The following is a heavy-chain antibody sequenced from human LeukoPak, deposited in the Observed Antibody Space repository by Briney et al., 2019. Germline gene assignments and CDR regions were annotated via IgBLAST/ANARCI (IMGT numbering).Heavy chain of an antibody. D-gene: IGHD5/OR15-5a*01. CDR2: IYSSGST. J-gene: IGHJ6*03. Sequence: SETLSLTCTVSGGSISSSGYYWGWIRQPPGKGLEWIGSIYSSGSTYYNPSLKSRVTISVNTSKNQFSLKLSSVTAADTAVYYCARRVLMDVWGKGTTVTISS. CDR1: GGSISSSGYY. V-gene: IGHV4-39*07. CDR3: ARRVLMDV.